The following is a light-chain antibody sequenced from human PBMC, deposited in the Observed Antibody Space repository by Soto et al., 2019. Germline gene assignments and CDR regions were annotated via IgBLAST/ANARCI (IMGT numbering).Light chain of an antibody. J-gene: IGKJ5*01. CDR2: KAS. Sequence: DIQMTQSPSTLSASEGDRVTITCRASQSIGNWLAWHQQKTGKAPKLLIYKASILQSGVPARFSGSGSGTEFTLTISSLQPDDFATYYCQQYDSYPYTFGQGTRLEIK. V-gene: IGKV1-5*03. CDR1: QSIGNW. CDR3: QQYDSYPYT.